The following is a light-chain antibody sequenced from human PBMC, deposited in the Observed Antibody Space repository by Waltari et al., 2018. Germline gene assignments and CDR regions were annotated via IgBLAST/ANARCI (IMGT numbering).Light chain of an antibody. J-gene: IGLJ3*02. Sequence: HSALTQPASVSGSPGQTVTISCTGTSRDSGRYNYVAWYQHHPDKVPKLIIYDVNNRPSGISDRFSASKSGDTASLTISGLRAEDEADYYCSSFVGANNLAWVFGGGTKVTV. CDR1: SRDSGRYNY. V-gene: IGLV2-14*03. CDR2: DVN. CDR3: SSFVGANNLAWV.